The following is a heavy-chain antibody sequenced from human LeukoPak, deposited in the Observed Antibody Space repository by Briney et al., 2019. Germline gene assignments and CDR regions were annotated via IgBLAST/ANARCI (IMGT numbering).Heavy chain of an antibody. V-gene: IGHV4-61*02. CDR1: GGPISSGSDY. D-gene: IGHD4-17*01. Sequence: SETLSLTCTVSGGPISSGSDYWSWIRQPAGKGLEWIGRIYTSGSTNYNPSLKSRVTISVDTSKNQFSLKLSSVTAADTAVYYCARDQLSNGDYGWFDYWGQGTLVTVSS. CDR2: IYTSGST. CDR3: ARDQLSNGDYGWFDY. J-gene: IGHJ4*02.